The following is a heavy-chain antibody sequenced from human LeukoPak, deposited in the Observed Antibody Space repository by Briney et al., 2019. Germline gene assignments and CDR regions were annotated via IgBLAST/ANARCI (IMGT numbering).Heavy chain of an antibody. J-gene: IGHJ4*02. V-gene: IGHV3-53*01. CDR2: IYSGGST. CDR3: ARAHSAARYYFDY. D-gene: IGHD4-17*01. Sequence: GGSLRLSCAASGFTVSSNYMSWVRQAPGKGLEWVSVIYSGGSTYYADSVRGRFTISRDNSKNTLYLQTNSLRAEDTAVYYCARAHSAARYYFDYWGQGTLVTVSS. CDR1: GFTVSSNY.